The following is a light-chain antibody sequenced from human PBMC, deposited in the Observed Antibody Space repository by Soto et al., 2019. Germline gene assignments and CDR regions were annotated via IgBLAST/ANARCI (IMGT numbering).Light chain of an antibody. V-gene: IGLV3-21*02. CDR2: DDG. CDR1: NIGSKT. Sequence: SYELTQPPSVSVAPGQTTRIPCGGNNIGSKTVHWYLQKPGQAPVLVVYDDGDRPSGIPERFSGSNSGHTATLTISRVEAGDEADYYCQVWDSTTDHWVFGGGTKVTVL. J-gene: IGLJ3*02. CDR3: QVWDSTTDHWV.